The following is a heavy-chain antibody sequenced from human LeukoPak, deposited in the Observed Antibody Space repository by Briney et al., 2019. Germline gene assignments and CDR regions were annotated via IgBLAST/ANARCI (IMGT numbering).Heavy chain of an antibody. CDR2: IYYSGST. D-gene: IGHD7-27*01. V-gene: IGHV4-59*01. Sequence: PSETLSLTRTVSGGSISSYYWSWIRQPPGKGLEWIGYIYYSGSTNYNPSLKSRVTISVDTSKNQFSLKLSSVTAADTAVYYCARDLRVALTGDQDGMDVWGQGTTVTVSS. CDR3: ARDLRVALTGDQDGMDV. CDR1: GGSISSYY. J-gene: IGHJ6*02.